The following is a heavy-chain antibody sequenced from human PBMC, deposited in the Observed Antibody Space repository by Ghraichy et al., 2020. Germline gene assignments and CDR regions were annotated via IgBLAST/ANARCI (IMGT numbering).Heavy chain of an antibody. D-gene: IGHD3-9*01. V-gene: IGHV3-23*01. CDR1: GFTFSNYA. Sequence: ETLSLTCAASGFTFSNYAMTWVRQAPGKGLEWVTSIRNNGGTHYADSVKGRFTISRDNSKNTVHLQMSSLRAEDTAVYYCARPDPRLGTTGWAYYMDVWGQGTTVTVSS. CDR2: IRNNGGT. J-gene: IGHJ6*02. CDR3: ARPDPRLGTTGWAYYMDV.